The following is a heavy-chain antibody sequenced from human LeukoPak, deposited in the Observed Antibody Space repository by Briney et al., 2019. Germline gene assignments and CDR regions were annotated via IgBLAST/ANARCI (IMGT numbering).Heavy chain of an antibody. D-gene: IGHD3-10*01. J-gene: IGHJ4*02. CDR1: GFTVSSNY. Sequence: GSLRLSCAASGFTVSSNYMSWVRQAPGKGLEWVSVIYSGGSTYYADSVKGRFTISRDNSKNTLYLQMNSLRAEDTAVYYCARGYYGSGSNIDYWGQGTLVTVSS. CDR2: IYSGGST. V-gene: IGHV3-66*01. CDR3: ARGYYGSGSNIDY.